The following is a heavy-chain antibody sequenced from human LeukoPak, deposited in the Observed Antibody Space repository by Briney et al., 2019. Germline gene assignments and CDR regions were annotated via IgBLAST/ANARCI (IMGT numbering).Heavy chain of an antibody. CDR2: IKSNTDGGTV. D-gene: IGHD1-1*01. Sequence: GGSLRLSCAASGFTFSNAWMSWVRQASGKGLEWVGRIKSNTDGGTVDYAAPVKGRVTISRDDSKNTLYLQMNSLKTEDTAVYYCTTDPRNGYYFDYWGQGTLATVSS. V-gene: IGHV3-15*01. CDR1: GFTFSNAW. CDR3: TTDPRNGYYFDY. J-gene: IGHJ4*02.